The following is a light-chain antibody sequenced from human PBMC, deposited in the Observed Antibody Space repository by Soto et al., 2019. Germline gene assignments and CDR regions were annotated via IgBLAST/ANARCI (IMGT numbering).Light chain of an antibody. CDR1: QTVSSSS. Sequence: PGERVPLSCRASQTVSSSSLTWCQQKPGQAPGLLIYGASTRATAIPARFSGSGSGTEFTLTISSLEPEDFALYYCQQRSNMPPTSGQGTRLEIK. V-gene: IGKV3D-20*02. CDR3: QQRSNMPPT. J-gene: IGKJ5*01. CDR2: GAS.